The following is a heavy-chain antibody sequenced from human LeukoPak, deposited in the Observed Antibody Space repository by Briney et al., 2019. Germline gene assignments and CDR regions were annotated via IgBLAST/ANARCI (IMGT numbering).Heavy chain of an antibody. V-gene: IGHV1-18*01. Sequence: ASVKVSCKASGYTFNSYGISWVRQAPGQGLEWMGWISAYNGNTNYAQKLQGRVTMTTDTSTSTAYMELRSLRSDDTAVYYCARRLDYYDSSGPFYFDYWGQGTLVTVSS. D-gene: IGHD3-22*01. CDR2: ISAYNGNT. J-gene: IGHJ4*02. CDR1: GYTFNSYG. CDR3: ARRLDYYDSSGPFYFDY.